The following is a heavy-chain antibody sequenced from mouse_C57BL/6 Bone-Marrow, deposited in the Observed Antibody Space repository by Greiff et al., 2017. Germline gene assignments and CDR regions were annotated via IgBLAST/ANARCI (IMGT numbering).Heavy chain of an antibody. D-gene: IGHD1-1*01. CDR1: GYAFSSYW. CDR2: IDPGDGDT. V-gene: IGHV1-80*01. CDR3: ARWIYYGSSKGYFDV. J-gene: IGHJ1*03. Sequence: QVQLQQSGAELVKPGASVKISCKASGYAFSSYWMNWVKQRPGKGLEWIGQIDPGDGDTNYNGKFKGKATLTADKSSSTAYMQLSSLTSEYSAVYFCARWIYYGSSKGYFDVWGTGTTVTVSS.